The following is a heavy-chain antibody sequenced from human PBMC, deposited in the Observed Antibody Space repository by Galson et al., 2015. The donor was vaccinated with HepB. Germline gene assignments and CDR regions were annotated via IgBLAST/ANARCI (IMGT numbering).Heavy chain of an antibody. Sequence: SLRLSCAASGFTFSSYAMHWVRQAPGKGLEYVSAISSNGGSTYYANSVKGRFTISRDNSKNTLYLQMGSLRAEDMAVYYCARDLGSYRYFGGLDRAYYFDYWGQGTLVTVSS. J-gene: IGHJ4*02. CDR2: ISSNGGST. CDR3: ARDLGSYRYFGGLDRAYYFDY. V-gene: IGHV3-64*01. CDR1: GFTFSSYA. D-gene: IGHD1-26*01.